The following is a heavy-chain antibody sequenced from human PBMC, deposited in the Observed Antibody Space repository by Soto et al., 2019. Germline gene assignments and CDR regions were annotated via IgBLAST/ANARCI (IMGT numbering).Heavy chain of an antibody. V-gene: IGHV3-23*01. CDR3: AFNSGSGSYYFDY. D-gene: IGHD3-10*01. CDR1: GFTFSSYA. J-gene: IGHJ4*02. CDR2: ISGGGETT. Sequence: EVQLLESGGGLVQPGGSLRLSCAPSGFTFSSYAMCWVRQAPGKGLECVSAISGGGETTYYADSVKGRFTISRDNSKNTLYLQMNSLRAEDTAVYYCAFNSGSGSYYFDYWGQGTLVTVSS.